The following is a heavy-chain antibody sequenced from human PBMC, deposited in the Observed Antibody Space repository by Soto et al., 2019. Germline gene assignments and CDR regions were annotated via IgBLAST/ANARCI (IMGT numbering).Heavy chain of an antibody. J-gene: IGHJ4*02. CDR2: ISWDGGST. V-gene: IGHV3-43*01. Sequence: GGSLRLSCAASGFTFDDYTMHWVRQAPGKGLEWVSLISWDGGSTYYADSVKGRFTISRDNSKNSLYLQMNSLRTEDTALYYCAKDKGYSYGWTFDYWGQGTLVTVSS. CDR3: AKDKGYSYGWTFDY. CDR1: GFTFDDYT. D-gene: IGHD5-18*01.